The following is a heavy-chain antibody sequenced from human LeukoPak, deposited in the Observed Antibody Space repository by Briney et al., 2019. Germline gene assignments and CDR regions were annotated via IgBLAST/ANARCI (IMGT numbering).Heavy chain of an antibody. J-gene: IGHJ4*02. Sequence: PGGSLTLSCAASGFTFSDYAMSWVRQAPGKGLEWVSTASYYVGKQYHADSVRGRFTISRDNAKNSLHLQMNSLRVEDTAVYYCARDDPAFGVVSDYWGQGTLVTVSS. CDR2: ASYYVGKQ. CDR1: GFTFSDYA. D-gene: IGHD3-3*01. V-gene: IGHV3-21*04. CDR3: ARDDPAFGVVSDY.